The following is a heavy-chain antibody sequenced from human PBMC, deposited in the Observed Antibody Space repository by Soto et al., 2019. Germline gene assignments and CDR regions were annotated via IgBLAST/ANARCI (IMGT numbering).Heavy chain of an antibody. CDR1: GFTFSSYS. V-gene: IGHV3-21*01. Sequence: GGSLRLSCAASGFTFSSYSMNWVRQAPGKGLEWVSFISSGSSYIYYTDSLKGRFTISRDNAKNSLYLQMNSLRAEDTALYFCARDLNYGSGNYYRPSHYYYGMDVWGQGTTVTVSS. J-gene: IGHJ6*02. D-gene: IGHD3-10*01. CDR3: ARDLNYGSGNYYRPSHYYYGMDV. CDR2: ISSGSSYI.